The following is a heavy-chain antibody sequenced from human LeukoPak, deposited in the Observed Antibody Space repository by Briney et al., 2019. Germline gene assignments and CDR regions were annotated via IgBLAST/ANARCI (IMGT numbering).Heavy chain of an antibody. D-gene: IGHD6-13*01. Sequence: SETLSLTCTVSGGSLSSSSYYWGWIRQPPGKGLEWIGSISYGGSTYYTPSLKSRVTISVDTSKNQFSLKLSSVTAAGTAVYYCARHGRGAAGTDYWGQGTLVTVSS. CDR1: GGSLSSSSYY. V-gene: IGHV4-39*01. J-gene: IGHJ4*02. CDR3: ARHGRGAAGTDY. CDR2: ISYGGST.